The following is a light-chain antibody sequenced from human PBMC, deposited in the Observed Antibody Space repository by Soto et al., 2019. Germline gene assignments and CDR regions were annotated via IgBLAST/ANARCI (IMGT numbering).Light chain of an antibody. J-gene: IGLJ1*01. V-gene: IGLV2-14*01. CDR3: SSYTLSGGLYV. Sequence: QSALTQPASVSGSPGQSITISCTGTSSDVGGYNYVSWYQQHPGKAPKLMIYDVSNRPSGVSNRVSGSKSGNTASLTISGLQAEDVADYYCSSYTLSGGLYVFGTGTKLTLL. CDR1: SSDVGGYNY. CDR2: DVS.